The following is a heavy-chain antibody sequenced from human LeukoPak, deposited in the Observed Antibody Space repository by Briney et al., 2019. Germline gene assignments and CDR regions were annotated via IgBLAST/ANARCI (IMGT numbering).Heavy chain of an antibody. CDR3: ARVDSGTWHAVFDY. CDR2: ISSSGST. J-gene: IGHJ4*02. V-gene: IGHV4-59*01. CDR1: GDSINYYY. Sequence: PSETLSLTCTVSGDSINYYYWSWIRQPPGKRLEWIGYISSSGSTKYNPPLRSRVTISVDTSEKQFSLELRSVTAADTTTYYCARVDSGTWHAVFDYWGQGIPVTVSS. D-gene: IGHD5-12*01.